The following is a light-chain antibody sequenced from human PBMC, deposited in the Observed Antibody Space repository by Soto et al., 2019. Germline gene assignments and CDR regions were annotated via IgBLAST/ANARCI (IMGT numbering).Light chain of an antibody. CDR3: NSYTSSSTYV. Sequence: SSPAQPAPVSWAPGQAITISRPGNNSAVGGYNYVSWYQQHPGKAPKLMIYDVSNRPSGVSNRFSGSKSGNTASLTISGLQAEDEADYYCNSYTSSSTYVFGTGTKVTVL. CDR2: DVS. V-gene: IGLV2-14*01. J-gene: IGLJ1*01. CDR1: NSAVGGYNY.